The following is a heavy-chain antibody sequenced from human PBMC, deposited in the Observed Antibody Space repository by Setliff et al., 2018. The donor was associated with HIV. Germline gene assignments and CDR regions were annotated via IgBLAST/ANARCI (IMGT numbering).Heavy chain of an antibody. CDR2: IDSNNGNR. J-gene: IGHJ6*03. D-gene: IGHD2-8*01. CDR1: TYTFSSYV. Sequence: ASVKVSCKASTYTFSSYVINWVRQAPGQGLEWMGWIDSNNGNRNFAQKFRGRVTMTTDISTNTAYMEVRSLSFDDTAVYYCVRLTADRTNYYYYMDVWGKGTTGTV. V-gene: IGHV1-18*01. CDR3: VRLTADRTNYYYYMDV.